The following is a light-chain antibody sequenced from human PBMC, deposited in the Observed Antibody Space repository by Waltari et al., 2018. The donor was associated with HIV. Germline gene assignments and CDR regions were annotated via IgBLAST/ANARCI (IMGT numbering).Light chain of an antibody. Sequence: SYVLTQPPSLSVAPGETATITCGGNDLATRSVHWYRQKPGQAPMVVMFYDTERPSGIAELFSGSNSGNTATLTISRVGPGDEADYYCQVWDPSSDVVFGGGTKLTVL. CDR3: QVWDPSSDVV. CDR2: YDT. CDR1: DLATRS. V-gene: IGLV3-21*04. J-gene: IGLJ2*01.